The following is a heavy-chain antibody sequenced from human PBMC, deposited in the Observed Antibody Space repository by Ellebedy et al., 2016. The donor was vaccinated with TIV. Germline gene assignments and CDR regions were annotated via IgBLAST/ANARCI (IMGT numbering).Heavy chain of an antibody. CDR3: ARGLVSGRALDY. D-gene: IGHD2-15*01. Sequence: SETLSLTCTVSGGSISSYYWTWIRQPPGKGLEWIGEINHSGSTNYNPSLKSRVSISVDTSKNQFSLRLTSVTAADTAIFYCARGLVSGRALDYWGQGTLVTVSS. CDR1: GGSISSYY. J-gene: IGHJ4*02. CDR2: INHSGST. V-gene: IGHV4-34*01.